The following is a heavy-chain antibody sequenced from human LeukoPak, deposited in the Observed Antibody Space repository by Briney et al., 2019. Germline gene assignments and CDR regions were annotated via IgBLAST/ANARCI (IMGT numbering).Heavy chain of an antibody. CDR3: AKDALQWLVIFNFDY. D-gene: IGHD6-19*01. CDR1: GFTFSSYG. Sequence: GGSLRLSCAASGFTFSSYGMHWVRQAPGKGLEWVAVISYDGSNKYYADSVKGRFTISRDNSKNTLHLQMNSLRAEDTAVYYCAKDALQWLVIFNFDYWGQGTLVTVSS. J-gene: IGHJ4*02. CDR2: ISYDGSNK. V-gene: IGHV3-30*18.